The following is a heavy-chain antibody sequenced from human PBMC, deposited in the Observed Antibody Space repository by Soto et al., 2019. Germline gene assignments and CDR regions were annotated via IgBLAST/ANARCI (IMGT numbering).Heavy chain of an antibody. CDR2: ISLPGPNT. V-gene: IGHV4-34*01. J-gene: IGHJ6*02. Sequence: SETLSFTCAVYGGPFRDNYWSWIRRPPGKGLEWVGEISLPGPNTNYNPSLESPVTTPLTTSKKQFSLQVSAVTAADTAIYYLARGRAKCNGTNCLPRRYYWYYGMDVWGQGTTVTVSS. CDR3: ARGRAKCNGTNCLPRRYYWYYGMDV. D-gene: IGHD2-2*01. CDR1: GGPFRDNY.